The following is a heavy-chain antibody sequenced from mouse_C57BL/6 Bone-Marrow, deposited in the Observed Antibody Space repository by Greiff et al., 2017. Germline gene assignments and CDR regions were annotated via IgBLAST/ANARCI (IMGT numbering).Heavy chain of an antibody. CDR3: DVDGGSVMAY. D-gene: IGHD1-1*02. CDR2: IYPEDGET. V-gene: IGHV14-2*01. CDR1: GFNIRDYY. Sequence: EVKLVESGAELVKPGASVKFSCTASGFNIRDYYMHWVKQRTEQGLEWIGRIYPEDGETNYAPKFQGKATLTADTSSNTAYLQLSSLTSADSAVSYCDVDGGSVMAYWGQGTLVTVSA. J-gene: IGHJ3*01.